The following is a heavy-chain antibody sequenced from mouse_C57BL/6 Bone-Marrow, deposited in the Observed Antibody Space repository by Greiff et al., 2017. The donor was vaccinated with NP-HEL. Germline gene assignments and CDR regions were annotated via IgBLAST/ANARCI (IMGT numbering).Heavy chain of an antibody. V-gene: IGHV1-69*01. Sequence: QVQLQQPGAELVMPGASVKLSCKASGYTFTSYWMHWVKQRPGQGLEWIGEIDPSDSYTNYNQKFKGKSTLTVDKSSSTAYMQLSSLTSEDSAVYYCARWRSMVTTGDAMDYWGQGTSVTVSS. CDR1: GYTFTSYW. J-gene: IGHJ4*01. CDR2: IDPSDSYT. CDR3: ARWRSMVTTGDAMDY. D-gene: IGHD2-2*01.